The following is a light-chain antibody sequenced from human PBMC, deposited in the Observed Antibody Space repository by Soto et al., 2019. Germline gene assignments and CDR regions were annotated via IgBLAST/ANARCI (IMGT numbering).Light chain of an antibody. CDR3: AAWDDSLSASV. Sequence: QSVLTQPPSASGTPGQRVTISCSGSRSNIGSNYVYWYQQLPGTAPKLLIYRNNQRPSGVPDRFSGSKSGTSASLAISGLRSEDEADYYCAAWDDSLSASVFGGGTQLTVL. CDR2: RNN. V-gene: IGLV1-47*01. CDR1: RSNIGSNY. J-gene: IGLJ7*01.